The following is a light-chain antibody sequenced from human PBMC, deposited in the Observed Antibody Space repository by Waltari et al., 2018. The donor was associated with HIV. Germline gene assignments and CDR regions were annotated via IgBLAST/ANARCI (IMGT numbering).Light chain of an antibody. CDR3: LLTYGEDVV. CDR2: DSN. CDR1: TGVVTRGHC. J-gene: IGLJ2*01. Sequence: QPVVTQEPSLTVSPGETVILTCASSTGVVTRGHCPYWFQVRPGHAPKTLIFDSNNRYSWTPARFAWSFVGGKAALTLTGAQPEDEANYYCLLTYGEDVVFGGGTKLTVL. V-gene: IGLV7-46*01.